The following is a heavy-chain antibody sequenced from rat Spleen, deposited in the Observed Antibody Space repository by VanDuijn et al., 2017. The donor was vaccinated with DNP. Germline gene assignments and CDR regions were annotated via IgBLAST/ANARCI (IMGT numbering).Heavy chain of an antibody. J-gene: IGHJ2*01. D-gene: IGHD3-8*01. Sequence: EVQLVESGGGPVQPGRSLKLSCAASGFTFSDYYMAWVRQAPKKGLEWVASISYDSGDTYFRDSVKGRFTISRDNAKSTLYLQMDSLRSGYTATYYSASNPHIRTAAPFDYWGQGVMVTVSS. CDR3: ASNPHIRTAAPFDY. CDR2: ISYDSGDT. CDR1: GFTFSDYY. V-gene: IGHV5-7*01.